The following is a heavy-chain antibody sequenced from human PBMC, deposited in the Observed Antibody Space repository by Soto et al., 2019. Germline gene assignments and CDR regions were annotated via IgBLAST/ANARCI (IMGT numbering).Heavy chain of an antibody. CDR3: XXXXXGYGYLYFEY. CDR2: GYHGGNT. Sequence: QLQLQESGPGLVKPSETQSLTCTVSGGSISSNSYYWAWIRQPPGKGLEWIGSGYHGGNTYYNPSHKSRVTISVDTSXXXXXXXXXXXXXXXXXXXXXXXXXXGYGYLYFEYWGQGILVTVSS. D-gene: IGHD5-18*01. CDR1: GGSISSNSYY. V-gene: IGHV4-39*01. J-gene: IGHJ4*02.